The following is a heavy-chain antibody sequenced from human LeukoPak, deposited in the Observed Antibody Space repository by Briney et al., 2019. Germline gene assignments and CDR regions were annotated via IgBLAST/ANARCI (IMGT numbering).Heavy chain of an antibody. D-gene: IGHD6-6*01. J-gene: IGHJ3*02. CDR1: GFTFDDYA. Sequence: PGGSLRLSCAASGFTFDDYAMHWVRQAPGKGLEWVSLISWDGGSTYYADSVKGRFTISRDNSKNSLYLQMNSLRAEDTALYYCAKPYSSSSLWGEWAFDIWGQGTMVTVSS. CDR3: AKPYSSSSLWGEWAFDI. CDR2: ISWDGGST. V-gene: IGHV3-43D*03.